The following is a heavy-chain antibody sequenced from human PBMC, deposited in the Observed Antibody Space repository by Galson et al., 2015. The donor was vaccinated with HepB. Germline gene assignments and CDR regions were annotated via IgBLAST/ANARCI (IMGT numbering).Heavy chain of an antibody. J-gene: IGHJ4*02. CDR2: ISGSGDTI. CDR3: AKVHCGATSCPRIDD. V-gene: IGHV3-23*01. CDR1: GFTFSTHA. Sequence: SLRLSCAASGFTFSTHAMSWVRQAPGKGLAWVSAISGSGDTIYYADSVMGRFTISRDNSKNTLYLQMNSLRAEDTAVYYCAKVHCGATSCPRIDDWGQGTLVTVSS. D-gene: IGHD2-2*01.